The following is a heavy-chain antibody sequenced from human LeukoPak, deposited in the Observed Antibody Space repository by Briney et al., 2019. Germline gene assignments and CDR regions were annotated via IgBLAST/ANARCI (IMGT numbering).Heavy chain of an antibody. D-gene: IGHD3-22*01. J-gene: IGHJ4*02. CDR1: GFTFSRFA. Sequence: GGSRRLSCSASGFTFSRFAMTWVRQLPGRGLEWVSSISGNGHQTYYADSVKGRFSVFRDNSKNILYLQMDSLRADDSALYYCAKDANYYDSSGYLIPFDYWGQGTLVTVSS. CDR3: AKDANYYDSSGYLIPFDY. CDR2: ISGNGHQT. V-gene: IGHV3-23*01.